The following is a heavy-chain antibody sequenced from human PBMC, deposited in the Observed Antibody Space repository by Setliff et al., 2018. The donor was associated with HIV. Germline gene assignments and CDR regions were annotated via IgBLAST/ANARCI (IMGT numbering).Heavy chain of an antibody. CDR3: ATDPQKGGYYYYYMDV. CDR2: IVPIFGTP. D-gene: IGHD2-15*01. CDR1: GDSFSNYA. V-gene: IGHV1-69*13. Sequence: SVKVSCKASGDSFSNYAISWVRQAPGQGLEWMGQIVPIFGTPSYAQKFQGRVTSTADESTNTAFMELGSLRSDDTAVYYCATDPQKGGYYYYYMDVWGKGTTVTVSS. J-gene: IGHJ6*03.